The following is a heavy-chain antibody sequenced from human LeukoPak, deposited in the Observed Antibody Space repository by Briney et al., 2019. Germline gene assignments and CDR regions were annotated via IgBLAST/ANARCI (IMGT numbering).Heavy chain of an antibody. J-gene: IGHJ4*02. V-gene: IGHV4-30-2*01. CDR3: ARDFIAQSPIPAF. Sequence: PSQTXSLTCXXSGDSISRSASSWSWLRQPPGKGLEWIGYIYHSGGTYYNPSLRSRVTISLDRSKNQFSLKLSSVTAPDTAVYYCARDFIAQSPIPAFWGQGTLVSVSS. CDR1: GDSISRSASS. D-gene: IGHD3-3*02. CDR2: IYHSGGT.